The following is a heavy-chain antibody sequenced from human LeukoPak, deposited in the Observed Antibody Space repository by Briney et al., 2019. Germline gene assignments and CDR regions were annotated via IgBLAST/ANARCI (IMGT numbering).Heavy chain of an antibody. D-gene: IGHD3-16*01. Sequence: PSETLSLTCTVSGGSISSGSYYWSWIRQPAGKGLEWIGRIYTSGSTNYNPSLKSRVSISVDTSRNQFSLKLSSVTAADTAVYFCARISGLVLWENHFDYWGQGTLVTVSS. J-gene: IGHJ4*02. V-gene: IGHV4-61*02. CDR1: GGSISSGSYY. CDR2: IYTSGST. CDR3: ARISGLVLWENHFDY.